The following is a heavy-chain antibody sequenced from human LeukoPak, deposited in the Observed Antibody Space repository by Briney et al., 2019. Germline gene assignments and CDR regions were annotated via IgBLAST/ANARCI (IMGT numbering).Heavy chain of an antibody. CDR2: IYPGDSDT. D-gene: IGHD2-21*02. Sequence: GESLKTSWKGSGYSFTSYCIGWVRQMPGKGLEWMGIIYPGDSDTRYSPSFQGQVTISADKSISTAYLQWSSLKAADTAMYYCARGVVTAIRDFDYWGQGTLVTVSS. CDR1: GYSFTSYC. J-gene: IGHJ4*02. CDR3: ARGVVTAIRDFDY. V-gene: IGHV5-51*01.